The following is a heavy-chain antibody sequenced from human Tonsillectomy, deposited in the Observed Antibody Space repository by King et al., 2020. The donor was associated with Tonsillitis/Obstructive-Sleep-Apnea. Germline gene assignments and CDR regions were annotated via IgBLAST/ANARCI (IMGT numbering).Heavy chain of an antibody. CDR3: AKGGQMTTAIDY. CDR1: GFTFSSYG. D-gene: IGHD4-17*01. CDR2: IWYDGSNK. Sequence: QLVQSGGGVVQPGRSLRLSCAASGFTFSSYGMHWVRQAPGTGLEWVAVIWYDGSNKYYADSVKGRFTISRDNSKNTLYLQMNSLRAEDTAVYYCAKGGQMTTAIDYWGQGTLVTVSS. J-gene: IGHJ4*02. V-gene: IGHV3-33*06.